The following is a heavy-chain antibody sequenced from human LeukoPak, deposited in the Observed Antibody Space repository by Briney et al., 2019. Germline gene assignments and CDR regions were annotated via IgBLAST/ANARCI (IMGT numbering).Heavy chain of an antibody. CDR3: ARSSGSRTPFNYYYYYMDV. D-gene: IGHD3-10*01. J-gene: IGHJ6*03. Sequence: GASVEVSCKASGGTFSSYAISWVRQAPGQGLEWMGGIIPIFGTANYAQKFQGRVTITTDESTSTAYMELSSLRSEDTAVYYCARSSGSRTPFNYYYYYMDVRGKGTTVTVSS. CDR1: GGTFSSYA. V-gene: IGHV1-69*05. CDR2: IIPIFGTA.